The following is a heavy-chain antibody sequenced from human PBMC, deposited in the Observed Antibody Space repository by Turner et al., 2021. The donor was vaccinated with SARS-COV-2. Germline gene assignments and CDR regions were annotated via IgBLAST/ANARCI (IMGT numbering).Heavy chain of an antibody. Sequence: VQLVESGGGLVQPGGSLRLSCAASGFTFSRYWMSWVRQAPGKGLEWVANIRQDESEEYYVDSVKGRFTISRDNAKNSLYLQMNSLRAEDTAVYYCARDHGYRAQVGYYGMGVWGQGTTVTVSS. CDR2: IRQDESEE. CDR3: ARDHGYRAQVGYYGMGV. J-gene: IGHJ6*02. CDR1: GFTFSRYW. D-gene: IGHD1-1*01. V-gene: IGHV3-7*01.